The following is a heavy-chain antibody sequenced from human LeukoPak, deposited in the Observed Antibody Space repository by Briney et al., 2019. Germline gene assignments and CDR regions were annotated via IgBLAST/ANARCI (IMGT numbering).Heavy chain of an antibody. CDR1: GGSVSSGSYY. CDR2: IYYSGST. V-gene: IGHV4-61*01. CDR3: ARAHLWFGELSFPYYYYGMDV. J-gene: IGHJ6*02. Sequence: PSETLSLTCTVSGGSVSSGSYYWSWLPQPPGKGLEWIGYIYYSGSTNYNPSLRSRVTISVDTTKNQFSLKLSSVTAADTAVYYCARAHLWFGELSFPYYYYGMDVWGQGTTVTVSS. D-gene: IGHD3-10*01.